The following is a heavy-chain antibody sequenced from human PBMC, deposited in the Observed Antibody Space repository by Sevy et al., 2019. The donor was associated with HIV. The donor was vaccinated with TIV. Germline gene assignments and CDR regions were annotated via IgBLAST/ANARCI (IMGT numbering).Heavy chain of an antibody. V-gene: IGHV3-20*01. Sequence: GGSLRLSCAASGFTFDGYGMSWVRQVPGKGLEWVSSIQWNGGNTGYTESVKGRFIISRDNAKNSLHLQMNSLRADDTAVYHCVRDRGSRGWHESHAFDLWGQGTKVTVSS. D-gene: IGHD6-19*01. CDR3: VRDRGSRGWHESHAFDL. J-gene: IGHJ3*01. CDR2: IQWNGGNT. CDR1: GFTFDGYG.